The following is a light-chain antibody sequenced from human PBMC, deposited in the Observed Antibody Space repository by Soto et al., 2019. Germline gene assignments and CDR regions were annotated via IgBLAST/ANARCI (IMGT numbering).Light chain of an antibody. CDR3: QQRSIWPPLT. CDR2: DAS. Sequence: EIVLTQSPATLSLSPGERATLSCRASQSISRYLAWYQQKPGQAPRLLIYDASNRATGIPARFSGSGSGTDFTLTISSLEPEDFAVYYCQQRSIWPPLTFGGGTKVEIK. J-gene: IGKJ4*01. V-gene: IGKV3-11*01. CDR1: QSISRY.